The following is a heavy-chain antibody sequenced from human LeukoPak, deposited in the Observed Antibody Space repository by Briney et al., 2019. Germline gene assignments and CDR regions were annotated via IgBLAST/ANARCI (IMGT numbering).Heavy chain of an antibody. CDR1: GFTFRNYA. D-gene: IGHD2-15*01. Sequence: GGSLTLSCAASGFTFRNYAMSWDRQAPGKGLEWVSRISAGGTNTYYADSLKGRFTISRDNSKNTLYVQMNSLRAEDTAMYYCARNSLGYCSGANCYSSWYFDLWGRGNLVTVSS. V-gene: IGHV3-23*01. CDR2: ISAGGTNT. CDR3: ARNSLGYCSGANCYSSWYFDL. J-gene: IGHJ2*01.